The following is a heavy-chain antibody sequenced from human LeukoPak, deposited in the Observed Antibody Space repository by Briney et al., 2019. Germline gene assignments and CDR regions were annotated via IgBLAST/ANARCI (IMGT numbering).Heavy chain of an antibody. Sequence: GASVKVSCKASGYTFTSYGISWVRQAPGQGLEWMGWISAYNGNTNYAQKLQGRVTMTTDTSTSTAYMELRSLRSEDTAVYYCATALRFGESRYYFDYWGQGTLVTVSS. V-gene: IGHV1-18*01. D-gene: IGHD3-10*01. J-gene: IGHJ4*02. CDR2: ISAYNGNT. CDR3: ATALRFGESRYYFDY. CDR1: GYTFTSYG.